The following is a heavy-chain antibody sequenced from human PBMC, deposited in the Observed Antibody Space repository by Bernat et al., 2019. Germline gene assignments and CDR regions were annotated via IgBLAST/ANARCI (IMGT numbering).Heavy chain of an antibody. CDR1: GGTFSSYA. D-gene: IGHD2-2*01. CDR2: IILILGIA. CDR3: ARGAYCSSTSCGGYYGMDV. V-gene: IGHV1-69*04. J-gene: IGHJ6*02. Sequence: QVQLVQSGAEVKKPGSSVKVSCKASGGTFSSYAISWVRQAPGQGLEWRGRIILILGIANYAQKFQGRVTITADKLTSTAYMELSSLRSEDTAVYYCARGAYCSSTSCGGYYGMDVWGQGTTVTVSS.